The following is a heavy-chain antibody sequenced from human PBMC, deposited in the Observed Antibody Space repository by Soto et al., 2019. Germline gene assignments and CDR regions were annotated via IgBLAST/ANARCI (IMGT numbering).Heavy chain of an antibody. Sequence: QVHLVESGGGVVQPGGSLRLSCAASGFTFSSYAIHWVRQAPGRGLEWVAIIWFDGSNKYYADSVKGRFSISRYNSKNTLFLQMDSLRAEDTAVYYCARGQLPAATTYFDFWGQGTLVIVSS. CDR2: IWFDGSNK. CDR3: ARGQLPAATTYFDF. V-gene: IGHV3-33*01. CDR1: GFTFSSYA. J-gene: IGHJ4*02. D-gene: IGHD2-15*01.